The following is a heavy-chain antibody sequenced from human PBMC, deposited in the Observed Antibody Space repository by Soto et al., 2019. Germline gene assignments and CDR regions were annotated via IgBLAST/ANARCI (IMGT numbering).Heavy chain of an antibody. CDR3: ARDQYYGSGVRRYYDGMDV. Sequence: LCGGSISSGGYYWSWIRQHPGKGLEWIGYIYYSGSTYYNPSLKSRVTISVDTSKNQFSLKLSSVTAADTAVYYCARDQYYGSGVRRYYDGMDVWGQGTTVTVSS. CDR2: IYYSGST. J-gene: IGHJ6*02. V-gene: IGHV4-31*02. D-gene: IGHD3-10*01. CDR1: GGSISSGGYY.